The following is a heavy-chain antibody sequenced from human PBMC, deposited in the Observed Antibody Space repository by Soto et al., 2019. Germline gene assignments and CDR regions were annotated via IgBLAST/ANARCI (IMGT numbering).Heavy chain of an antibody. CDR1: GFTFGDYA. CDR3: TRGYCSSTSCFESAGAFDI. CDR2: IRSKAYGGTT. Sequence: GGSLRLSCTASGFTFGDYAMSWFRQAPGKGLEWVGFIRSKAYGGTTEYAASVKGRFTISRDDSKSIAYLQMNSLKTEDTAVYYCTRGYCSSTSCFESAGAFDIWGQGTMVTVSS. D-gene: IGHD2-2*01. J-gene: IGHJ3*02. V-gene: IGHV3-49*03.